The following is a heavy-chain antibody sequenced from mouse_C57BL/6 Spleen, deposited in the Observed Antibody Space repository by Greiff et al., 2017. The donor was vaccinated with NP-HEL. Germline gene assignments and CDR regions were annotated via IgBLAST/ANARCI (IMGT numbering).Heavy chain of an antibody. V-gene: IGHV6-3*01. CDR2: IRLKSDNYAT. D-gene: IGHD1-1*01. CDR3: TNYYGSSPLFAY. CDR1: GFTFSNYW. J-gene: IGHJ3*01. Sequence: EVQVVESGGGLVQPGGSMKLSCVASGFTFSNYWMNWVRQSPEKGLEWVAQIRLKSDNYATHYAESVKGRFTISRDDSKSSVYLQMNNLRAEDTGIYYCTNYYGSSPLFAYWGQGTLVTVSA.